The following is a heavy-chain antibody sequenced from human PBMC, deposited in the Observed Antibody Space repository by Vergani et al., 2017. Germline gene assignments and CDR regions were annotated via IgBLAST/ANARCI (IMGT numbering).Heavy chain of an antibody. Sequence: EVQLVESGGGLVQPGGSLRLSCAASGFTFSSYSMNWVRQAPGKGLEWVSYISSSSSTIYYADSVKGRFTISRDNAKNSLYLQMKSLRAEDTAVYYCARDWLPGDYLVVSYFDYWGQGPLVTVSS. D-gene: IGHD4-17*01. CDR3: ARDWLPGDYLVVSYFDY. CDR1: GFTFSSYS. J-gene: IGHJ4*02. CDR2: ISSSSSTI. V-gene: IGHV3-48*01.